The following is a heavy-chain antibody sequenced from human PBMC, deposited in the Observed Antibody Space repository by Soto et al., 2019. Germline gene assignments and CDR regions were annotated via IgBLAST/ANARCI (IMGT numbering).Heavy chain of an antibody. CDR1: GYTFTSYG. Sequence: ASVKVSCKASGYTFTSYGISWVRQAPGQGLEWMGWISAYNGNTNYAQKLQGRVTMTTDTSTSTAYMELRSLRSDDTAVYYCARVEYYDFWSGYSPFDSWGQGTLVTVSS. J-gene: IGHJ4*02. D-gene: IGHD3-3*01. CDR3: ARVEYYDFWSGYSPFDS. CDR2: ISAYNGNT. V-gene: IGHV1-18*01.